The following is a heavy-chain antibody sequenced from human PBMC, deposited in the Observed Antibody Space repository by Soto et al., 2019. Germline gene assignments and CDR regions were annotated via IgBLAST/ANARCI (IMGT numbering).Heavy chain of an antibody. CDR1: GFTFDDYA. J-gene: IGHJ6*02. D-gene: IGHD1-26*01. CDR2: ISWNSGSI. CDR3: AKGGLLNYYYYGMDV. Sequence: TGGSLRLSCAASGFTFDDYAMHWVRQAPGKGLEWVSGISWNSGSIGYADSVKGRFTISRDNAKNSLYLQMNSLRAEDTALYYCAKGGLLNYYYYGMDVWGQGTTVTISS. V-gene: IGHV3-9*01.